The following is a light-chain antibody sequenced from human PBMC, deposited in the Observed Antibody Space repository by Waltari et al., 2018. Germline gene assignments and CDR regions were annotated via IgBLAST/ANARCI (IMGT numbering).Light chain of an antibody. CDR1: QSVGDF. CDR2: DAS. J-gene: IGKJ3*01. CDR3: QQRNSWPLT. V-gene: IGKV3-11*01. Sequence: EIVLTQSPVTLSLSPGEGATLSCKTSQSVGDFLAWYQQRPGQAPRLLIYDASLRAAGIPARFSGSRSGTDFTLTISSLESEDSAVYFCQQRNSWPLTFGPGTTV.